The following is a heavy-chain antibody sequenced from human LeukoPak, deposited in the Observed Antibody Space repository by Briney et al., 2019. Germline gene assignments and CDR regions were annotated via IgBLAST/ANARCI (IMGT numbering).Heavy chain of an antibody. CDR2: IIPILGIA. Sequence: ASVKVSCKASGGTFSSYTISWVRQAPGQGPEWMGRIIPILGIANYAQKFQGRVTITADKSTSTAYMELSSLRSEDTAVYYCASAYYDFWSGYQFGYWGQGTLVTVSS. CDR1: GGTFSSYT. CDR3: ASAYYDFWSGYQFGY. D-gene: IGHD3-3*01. V-gene: IGHV1-69*02. J-gene: IGHJ4*02.